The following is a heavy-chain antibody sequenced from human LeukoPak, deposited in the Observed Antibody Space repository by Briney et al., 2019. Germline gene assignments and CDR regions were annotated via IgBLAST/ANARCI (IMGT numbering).Heavy chain of an antibody. CDR2: INPNSGGT. J-gene: IGHJ4*02. Sequence: ASLKVSCKASGYTFTGYYMHWVRQAPGQGLEWMGRINPNSGGTNYAQKFQGRVTMTRDTSISTAYMELSRLRSDDTAVYYCARDPTYNWNYDYRGQGTLVTVFS. CDR3: ARDPTYNWNYDY. V-gene: IGHV1-2*06. D-gene: IGHD1-7*01. CDR1: GYTFTGYY.